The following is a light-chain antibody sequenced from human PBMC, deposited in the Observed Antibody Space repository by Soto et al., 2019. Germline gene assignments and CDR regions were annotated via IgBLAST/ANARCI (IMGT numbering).Light chain of an antibody. Sequence: VVPRCVANVCVSAGERTALASGASQTVSRNLAWYQQKPGQAPRLLIYGASSRATGIPDRFTGSGSGTDFTLTINRVEPEDFAVYFCQQYAGSPRTFGQGTKVDIK. CDR1: QTVSRN. V-gene: IGKV3-20*01. CDR3: QQYAGSPRT. J-gene: IGKJ1*01. CDR2: GAS.